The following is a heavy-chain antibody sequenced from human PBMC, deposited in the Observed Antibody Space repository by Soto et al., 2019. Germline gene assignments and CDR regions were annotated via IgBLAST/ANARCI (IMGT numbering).Heavy chain of an antibody. V-gene: IGHV3-23*01. CDR2: ISGSGGST. J-gene: IGHJ4*02. D-gene: IGHD3-10*01. CDR1: GFTFSSYA. CDR3: AKQNSALYYYGSGSYYAVDY. Sequence: GGSLRLSCAASGFTFSSYAMSWVRQAPGKGLEWVSAISGSGGSTYYADSVKGRFTISRDNSKNTLYLQMNSLRAEDTAVYYCAKQNSALYYYGSGSYYAVDYWGQGTLVTVSS.